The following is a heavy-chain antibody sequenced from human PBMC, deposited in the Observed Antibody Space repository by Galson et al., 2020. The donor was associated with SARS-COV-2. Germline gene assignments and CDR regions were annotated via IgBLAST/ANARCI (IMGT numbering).Heavy chain of an antibody. Sequence: SETLSLTCAVYGGSLSGYFWSWIRQPPGKGLEWIGEVNHSGSTNYNPSLKSRVTISVDTSKNQFSLKLSSVTAADTAVYYCARGLDGTGRFNGWDYWGQGTLVTVSS. CDR1: GGSLSGYF. J-gene: IGHJ4*02. CDR3: ARGLDGTGRFNGWDY. D-gene: IGHD2-8*02. CDR2: VNHSGST. V-gene: IGHV4-34*01.